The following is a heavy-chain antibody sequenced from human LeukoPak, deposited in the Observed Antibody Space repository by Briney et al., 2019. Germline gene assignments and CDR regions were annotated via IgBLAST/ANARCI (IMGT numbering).Heavy chain of an antibody. D-gene: IGHD5-18*01. CDR1: GFTFSSYS. CDR3: ARDPDSYGPFDY. J-gene: IGHJ4*02. CDR2: ISSSSYI. Sequence: GGSLRLPCAASGFTFSSYSMNWVRQAPGKGLEWVSSISSSSYIYYADSVKGRFTISRDNAKNSLYLQMNSLRAEDTAVYYCARDPDSYGPFDYWGQGTLVTVSS. V-gene: IGHV3-21*01.